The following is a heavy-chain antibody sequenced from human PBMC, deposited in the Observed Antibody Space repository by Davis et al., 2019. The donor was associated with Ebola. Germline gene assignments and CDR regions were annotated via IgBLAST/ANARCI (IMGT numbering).Heavy chain of an antibody. CDR1: GFTFSSYA. CDR2: IGGSGADI. Sequence: PGGSLRLSCTASGFTFSSYAMYWVRQGPGKGLEWVSTIGGSGADIRLADSVRGRFTISRDNSKNTVSLQMSSLRAEDTAVYYCTTTTVTTNDYWGQGTLVTVSS. J-gene: IGHJ4*02. V-gene: IGHV3-23*01. CDR3: TTTTVTTNDY. D-gene: IGHD4-17*01.